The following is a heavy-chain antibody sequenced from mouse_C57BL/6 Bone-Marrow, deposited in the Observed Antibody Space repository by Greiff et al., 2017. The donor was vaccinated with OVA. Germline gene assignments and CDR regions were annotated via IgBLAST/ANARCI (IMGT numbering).Heavy chain of an antibody. J-gene: IGHJ1*03. CDR2: INPNNGGT. CDR1: GYTFTDYN. D-gene: IGHD2-5*01. Sequence: VQLQQSGPELVKPGASVKIPCKASGYTFTDYNMDWVKQSHGKSLEWIGDINPNNGGTIYNQKFKGKATLTVDKSSSTAYMELRSLTSEDTAVYYCARRLYYSNPRYVDVWGTGTTVTVSS. V-gene: IGHV1-18*01. CDR3: ARRLYYSNPRYVDV.